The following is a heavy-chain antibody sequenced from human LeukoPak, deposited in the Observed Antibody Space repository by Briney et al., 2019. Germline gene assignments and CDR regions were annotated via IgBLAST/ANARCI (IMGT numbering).Heavy chain of an antibody. D-gene: IGHD5-24*01. V-gene: IGHV3-30*18. CDR3: AKELEMATTHYYYGMDV. CDR1: GFTFSSYG. J-gene: IGHJ6*02. Sequence: GRSLRLSCAASGFTFSSYGMHWVRQAPGKGLEWVAVISYDGSNKYYADSVKGRFTISRDNPKNTLYLQMNSLRAEDTAVYYCAKELEMATTHYYYGMDVWGQGTTVTVSS. CDR2: ISYDGSNK.